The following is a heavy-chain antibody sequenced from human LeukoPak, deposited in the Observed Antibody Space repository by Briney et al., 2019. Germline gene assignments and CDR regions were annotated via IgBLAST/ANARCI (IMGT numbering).Heavy chain of an antibody. CDR2: IYYSGST. V-gene: IGHV4-39*07. J-gene: IGHJ4*02. D-gene: IGHD3-3*01. Sequence: SETLSLTCTVSGGSISSSSYYWGWIRQPPGKGLEWIGSIYYSGSTYYNPSLKSRVTISVDTSKNQFSLKLSSVTAADTAVYYCARVVEDFWSGYLVYWGQGTLVTVSS. CDR1: GGSISSSSYY. CDR3: ARVVEDFWSGYLVY.